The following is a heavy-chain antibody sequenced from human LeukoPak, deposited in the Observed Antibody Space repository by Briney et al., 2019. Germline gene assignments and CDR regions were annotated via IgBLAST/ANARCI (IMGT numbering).Heavy chain of an antibody. CDR3: ARSIVGATGWFDP. J-gene: IGHJ5*02. V-gene: IGHV4-39*07. Sequence: SETLSLTCTVSGGSISSSSYYWGWIRQPPGKGLEWIGSIYYSGSTYYNPSLKSRVTISVDTSKNQFSLKLSSVTAADTAVYYCARSIVGATGWFDPWGQGTLVTVSS. D-gene: IGHD1-26*01. CDR1: GGSISSSSYY. CDR2: IYYSGST.